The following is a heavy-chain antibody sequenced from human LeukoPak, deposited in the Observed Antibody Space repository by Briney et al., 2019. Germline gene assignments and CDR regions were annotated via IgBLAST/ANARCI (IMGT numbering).Heavy chain of an antibody. D-gene: IGHD3-16*02. CDR3: ARGRLGELSFGSDAFDI. V-gene: IGHV4-59*01. J-gene: IGHJ3*02. Sequence: KPSETLSLTCAVYGGSFSGYYWSWIRQPPGKGLEWIGYIYYSGSTNYNPSLKSRVTISVDTSKNQFSLKLSSVTAADTAVYYCARGRLGELSFGSDAFDIWGQGTMVTVSS. CDR2: IYYSGST. CDR1: GGSFSGYY.